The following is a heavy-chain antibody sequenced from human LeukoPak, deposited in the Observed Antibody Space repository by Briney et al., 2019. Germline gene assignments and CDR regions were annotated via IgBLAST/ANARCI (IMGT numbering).Heavy chain of an antibody. Sequence: SETLSLTCTVSGGSISTYYWSWIRQPPGKGLEWIGYIYYTGNTNYNPSLKSRITISVDTSKNQFSLKLSSVTAADSAFYYCARSASSSSRSAFDIWGQGTMVTVSS. J-gene: IGHJ3*02. V-gene: IGHV4-59*01. CDR2: IYYTGNT. CDR3: ARSASSSSRSAFDI. CDR1: GGSISTYY. D-gene: IGHD6-6*01.